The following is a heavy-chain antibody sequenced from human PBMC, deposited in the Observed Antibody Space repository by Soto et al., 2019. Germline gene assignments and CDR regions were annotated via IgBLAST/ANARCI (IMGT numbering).Heavy chain of an antibody. Sequence: SETLSLTCTVSGGSISSYYWSWIRQPPGKGLEWIGYIYYSGSTNYNPSLKSRVTISVDTSKNQFSLKLSSVTAADTAVYYCARQAAVAGTSYYGMDVWGQGTTVTVSS. D-gene: IGHD6-19*01. CDR1: GGSISSYY. CDR3: ARQAAVAGTSYYGMDV. CDR2: IYYSGST. V-gene: IGHV4-59*08. J-gene: IGHJ6*02.